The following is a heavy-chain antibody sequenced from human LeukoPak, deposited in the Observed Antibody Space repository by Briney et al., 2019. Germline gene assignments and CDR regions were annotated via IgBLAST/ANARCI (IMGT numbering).Heavy chain of an antibody. Sequence: PGGSLRLSCAASGFTFSSYAMHWVRQVPGKGLVWVTRINSDGSSTTYADSVKGRFTISRDNAKKTLYLQMNSLRAEDTAAYYCARALSDYYGMDVWGQGTTVTVSS. V-gene: IGHV3-74*01. J-gene: IGHJ6*02. CDR2: INSDGSST. CDR3: ARALSDYYGMDV. CDR1: GFTFSSYA.